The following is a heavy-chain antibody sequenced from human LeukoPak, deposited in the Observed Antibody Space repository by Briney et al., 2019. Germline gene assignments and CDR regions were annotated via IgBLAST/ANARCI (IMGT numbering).Heavy chain of an antibody. Sequence: GGSLRLSCAASGFTFSSYWMHWVRKPLGKALVWVSRINPDGTTTNYADSVKGRFTISRDNAKNTLYLQMNSLTVEDTALYYCVRIATVTTPDYWGQGTLVTVSS. D-gene: IGHD4-17*01. V-gene: IGHV3-74*01. J-gene: IGHJ4*02. CDR2: INPDGTTT. CDR1: GFTFSSYW. CDR3: VRIATVTTPDY.